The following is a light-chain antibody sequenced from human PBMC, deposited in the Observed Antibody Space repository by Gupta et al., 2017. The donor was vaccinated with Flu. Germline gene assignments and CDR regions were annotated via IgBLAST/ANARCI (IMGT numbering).Light chain of an antibody. V-gene: IGLV3-21*02. CDR1: NIGSKS. CDR3: QVWDSSSDHRV. J-gene: IGLJ3*02. CDR2: DDI. Sequence: SYVLTQPPSVSVAPGQTARITCGGNNIGSKSVHWYQQKPGQSPVLVVYDDIERPSGIPERFSGSKSGNTATLTTSRVEAGDEADYYCQVWDSSSDHRVVGRGTKLTVL.